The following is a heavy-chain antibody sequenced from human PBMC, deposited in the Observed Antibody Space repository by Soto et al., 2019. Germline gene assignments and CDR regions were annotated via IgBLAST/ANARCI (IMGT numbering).Heavy chain of an antibody. CDR3: ARDGQLWFGDDYGMDV. D-gene: IGHD3-10*01. Sequence: GGSLRLSCAASGFTFSSYAMHWVRQAPGKGLEWVAVISYDGSNKYYADSVKGRFTISRDNSKNTLYLQMNSLRAEDTAVYYCARDGQLWFGDDYGMDVWGQGTTVTVSS. V-gene: IGHV3-30-3*01. J-gene: IGHJ6*02. CDR2: ISYDGSNK. CDR1: GFTFSSYA.